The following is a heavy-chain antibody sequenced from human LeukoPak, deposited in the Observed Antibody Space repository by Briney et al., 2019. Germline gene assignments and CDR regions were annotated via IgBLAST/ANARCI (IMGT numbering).Heavy chain of an antibody. Sequence: SETLSLTCTVSGGSISSYYWSWIRQPPGKGLEWIGYISYSGSTNYNPSLKSRVTISLDTSKNQFSLKLSSVTAADTAVYYCAGRHPRNTVDFWGRGTLVTVSS. CDR3: AGRHPRNTVDF. J-gene: IGHJ4*02. CDR1: GGSISSYY. D-gene: IGHD2/OR15-2a*01. CDR2: ISYSGST. V-gene: IGHV4-59*08.